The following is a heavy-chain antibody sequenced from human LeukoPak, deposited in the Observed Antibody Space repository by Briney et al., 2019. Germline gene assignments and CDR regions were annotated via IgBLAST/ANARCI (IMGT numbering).Heavy chain of an antibody. CDR3: ARDAGYGYDRFDY. J-gene: IGHJ4*02. CDR1: GFTFSSYG. Sequence: GGSLRLSCAASGFTFSSYGMHWVRQAPGKGLEWVAFIRYDGSNKYYADSVKGRFTISRDNSKNTLYVQMNRLGVEDTAVYYCARDAGYGYDRFDYWGQGTQVTVSS. CDR2: IRYDGSNK. D-gene: IGHD5-18*01. V-gene: IGHV3-30*02.